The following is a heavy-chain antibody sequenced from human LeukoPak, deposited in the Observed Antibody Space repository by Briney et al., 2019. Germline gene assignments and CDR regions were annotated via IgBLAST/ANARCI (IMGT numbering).Heavy chain of an antibody. V-gene: IGHV1-2*02. CDR2: INPNSGGT. CDR3: SISGSSLDY. D-gene: IGHD1-26*01. CDR1: GYTLTGYY. Sequence: ASVKVSCKASGYTLTGYYMHWVRQAPGQGLEWMGWINPNSGGTNYAQKFQGRVTMTRDTPISTAYMELSRLRSDDTAVYYCSISGSSLDYWGQGTLVTVSS. J-gene: IGHJ4*02.